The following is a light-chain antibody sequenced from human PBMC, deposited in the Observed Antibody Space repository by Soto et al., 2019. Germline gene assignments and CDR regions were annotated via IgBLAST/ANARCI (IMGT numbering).Light chain of an antibody. CDR2: GAS. Sequence: ELVLTQSPDTLSLSPGERATLSCRASQSFTSSYLAWYQHKPGQAPRLLIYGASLRSTGIPDRVNGSASGTDFSLTISRLEPEDFAVYCFQQHGFSPLTFGPGTSVEIK. CDR1: QSFTSSY. CDR3: QQHGFSPLT. J-gene: IGKJ1*01. V-gene: IGKV3-20*01.